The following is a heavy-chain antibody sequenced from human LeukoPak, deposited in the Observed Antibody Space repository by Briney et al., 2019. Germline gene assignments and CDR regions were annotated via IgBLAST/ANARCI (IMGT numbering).Heavy chain of an antibody. CDR3: ACWGSDYYYYMDV. CDR2: IYYSGST. D-gene: IGHD3-16*01. V-gene: IGHV4-39*07. Sequence: KPSETLSLTCTVSGGSISSSSYYWGWIRQPPGKGLEWIGSIYYSGSTYYNPSLKSRVTISVDTSKNQFSLKLSSVTAADTAVYYCACWGSDYYYYMDVWGKGTTVTVSS. CDR1: GGSISSSSYY. J-gene: IGHJ6*03.